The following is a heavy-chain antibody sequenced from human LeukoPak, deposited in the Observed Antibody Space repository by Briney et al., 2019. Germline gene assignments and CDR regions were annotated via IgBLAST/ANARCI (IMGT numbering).Heavy chain of an antibody. V-gene: IGHV4-34*01. CDR2: INHSGST. D-gene: IGHD5-24*01. CDR1: GGSFSGYY. CDR3: ARAPRRDGYKIDY. J-gene: IGHJ4*02. Sequence: KPSETLSLTCAVYGGSFSGYYWSWIRQPPGKGLEWIGEINHSGSTYYNPSLKSRVTISVDTSKNQFSLKLSSVTAADTAVYYCARAPRRDGYKIDYWGQGTLVTVSS.